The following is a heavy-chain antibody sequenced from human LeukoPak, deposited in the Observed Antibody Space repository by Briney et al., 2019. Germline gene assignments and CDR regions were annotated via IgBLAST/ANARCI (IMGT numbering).Heavy chain of an antibody. CDR1: GGSISSGGYY. CDR2: IYYSGST. Sequence: PSETLSLTCTVSGGSISSGGYYWSWIRQHPGKGLEWIGYIYYSGSTYYNPSLKSRVTISVDTSKNQFSLKLSSVTAADTAVYYCAREGKVRGVTRNPFDYWGQGTLVTVSS. J-gene: IGHJ4*02. CDR3: AREGKVRGVTRNPFDY. V-gene: IGHV4-31*03. D-gene: IGHD3-10*01.